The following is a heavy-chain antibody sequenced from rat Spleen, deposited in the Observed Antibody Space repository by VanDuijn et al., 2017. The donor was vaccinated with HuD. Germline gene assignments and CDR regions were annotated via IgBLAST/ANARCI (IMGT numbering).Heavy chain of an antibody. V-gene: IGHV5-7*01. CDR3: ARLGYGGYDYFDY. J-gene: IGHJ2*01. CDR1: GFTFSDYN. Sequence: EVQLVESGGGLVQPGRSLKLSCAASGFTFSDYNMAWVRQAPKKALEWVATISYDGSSTYYRDSVKGRFTISRDNAKSTLYLQMDSLRSEDTATYYCARLGYGGYDYFDYWGQGVMVTVSS. D-gene: IGHD1-11*01. CDR2: ISYDGSST.